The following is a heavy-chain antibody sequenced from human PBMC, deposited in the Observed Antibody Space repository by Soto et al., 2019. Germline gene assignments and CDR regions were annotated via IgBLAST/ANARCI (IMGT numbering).Heavy chain of an antibody. CDR1: GYTFTSYG. CDR2: ISAYNGNT. D-gene: IGHD2-2*01. V-gene: IGHV1-18*04. CDR3: ARGAVVVPAATTLRGYYYYGMDV. Sequence: ASVKVSCKASGYTFTSYGISWVRQAPGQGLEWMGWISAYNGNTNYAQKLQGRVTMTTDTSTSTAYMELRSLRSDDTAVYYCARGAVVVPAATTLRGYYYYGMDVWGQGTTVTVS. J-gene: IGHJ6*02.